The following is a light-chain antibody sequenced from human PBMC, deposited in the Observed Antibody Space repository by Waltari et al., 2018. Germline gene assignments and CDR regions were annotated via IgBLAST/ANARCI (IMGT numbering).Light chain of an antibody. V-gene: IGKV3D-15*01. CDR1: RSVANN. J-gene: IGKJ4*01. Sequence: EFVMTQSPATLSVSTGETATLSCRASRSVANNLAWYQQRPGQAPRLLIYGASTRATGIPARFTGSGSGTRFTLTITSLQLEDFGVYYCQQYQNWPPLTFGGGTKLGIK. CDR3: QQYQNWPPLT. CDR2: GAS.